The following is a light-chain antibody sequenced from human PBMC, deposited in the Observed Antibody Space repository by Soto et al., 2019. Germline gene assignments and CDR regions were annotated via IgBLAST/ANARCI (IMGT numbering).Light chain of an antibody. V-gene: IGKV3-20*01. CDR1: QTFTNNY. J-gene: IGKJ2*01. Sequence: EIVLTQSPGTLSLSPGERAILSCRASQTFTNNYLAWYQQKPGQAPRLLIYGASSRATGIPDRFSGSGSGTDFTLIISGLEPEESAVYYCQQYGSSPYTFGQGTKLEIK. CDR3: QQYGSSPYT. CDR2: GAS.